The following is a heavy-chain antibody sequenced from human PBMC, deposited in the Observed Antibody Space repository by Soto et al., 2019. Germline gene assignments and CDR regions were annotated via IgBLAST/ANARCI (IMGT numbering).Heavy chain of an antibody. CDR3: GREGFTLGAFDI. CDR2: IRPDGGEE. J-gene: IGHJ3*02. CDR1: GFTFSAFW. Sequence: DVHLVESGGGLVQPGGSLGLSCVASGFTFSAFWMTWVRQAPGKGLEWVANIRPDGGEESYMDSLRGRFTISRDNAKNSLFLEMHCLRAEDTAVYYCGREGFTLGAFDIWGQGTMVTVSS. V-gene: IGHV3-7*01.